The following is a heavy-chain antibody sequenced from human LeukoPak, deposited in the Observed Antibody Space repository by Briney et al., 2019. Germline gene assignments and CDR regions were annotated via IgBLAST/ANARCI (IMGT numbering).Heavy chain of an antibody. D-gene: IGHD6-19*01. J-gene: IGHJ4*02. V-gene: IGHV4-59*11. CDR3: AKVYSSGWYFFDY. CDR2: IYYSGST. Sequence: SETLSLTCTVSGGSISNHYWSWIRQAPGKGPEWIGYIYYSGSTNYNPSVKSRVTISVDTSKNELSLRLSSVTAADTAIYYCAKVYSSGWYFFDYWGQGTLVTVSS. CDR1: GGSISNHY.